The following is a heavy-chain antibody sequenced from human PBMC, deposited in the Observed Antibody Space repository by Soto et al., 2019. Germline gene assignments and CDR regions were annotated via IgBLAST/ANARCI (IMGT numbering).Heavy chain of an antibody. CDR3: ARYEAARLATNYYYYYGMDV. V-gene: IGHV3-7*05. D-gene: IGHD6-6*01. J-gene: IGHJ6*02. Sequence: GGSLRLSCAASGFTFSSYWMSWVRQAPGKGLEWVANIKQDGSEKYYVDSVKGRFTISRDNAKNSLYLQMNSLRAEDTAVYYCARYEAARLATNYYYYYGMDVWGQGTTVTVSS. CDR2: IKQDGSEK. CDR1: GFTFSSYW.